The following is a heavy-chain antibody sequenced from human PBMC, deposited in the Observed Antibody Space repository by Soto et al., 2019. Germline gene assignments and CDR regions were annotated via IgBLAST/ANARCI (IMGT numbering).Heavy chain of an antibody. D-gene: IGHD2-15*01. J-gene: IGHJ6*02. V-gene: IGHV3-23*01. CDR1: GFTFSSYA. CDR2: ISGSGGST. Sequence: PGGSLRLSCAASGFTFSSYATSWVRQAPGKGLEWVSAISGSGGSTYYADSVKGRFTISRDNSKNTLYLQMNSLRAEDTAVYYCAKWEVDTLVVVAPLDYYGMDVWGQGTTVTVSS. CDR3: AKWEVDTLVVVAPLDYYGMDV.